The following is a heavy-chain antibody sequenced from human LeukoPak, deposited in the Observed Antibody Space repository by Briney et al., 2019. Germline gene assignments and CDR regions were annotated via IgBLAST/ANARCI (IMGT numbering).Heavy chain of an antibody. CDR1: GGSISSYY. J-gene: IGHJ4*02. CDR2: IFYSGTT. CDR3: ARVTSGGYARVFDH. V-gene: IGHV4-39*07. D-gene: IGHD5-18*01. Sequence: SETLSLTCTVSGGSISSYYWGWIRQPPGKGLDWIGSIFYSGTTYYKPSLKSRVTISVDTSKNQFSLNLSSVTAADTAVYFCARVTSGGYARVFDHWGQGTLVTVSS.